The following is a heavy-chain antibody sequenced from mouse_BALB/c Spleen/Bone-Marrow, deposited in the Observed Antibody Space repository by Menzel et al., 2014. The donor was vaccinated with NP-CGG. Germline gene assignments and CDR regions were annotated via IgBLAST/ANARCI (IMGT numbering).Heavy chain of an antibody. CDR3: ARGGGLRGLYPMDY. V-gene: IGHV5-6-5*01. CDR1: GFTFSSYA. D-gene: IGHD2-4*01. J-gene: IGHJ4*01. CDR2: ISSGGGT. Sequence: VQLKDSGGGLVKPGGSLKLSCAGSGFTFSSYAMSWGRQTPEKRLEWVASISSGGGTYYPASVKGRFTISRDNVRNILYLQMSSLRSEDTAMYYCARGGGLRGLYPMDYWGQGTSVTVSS.